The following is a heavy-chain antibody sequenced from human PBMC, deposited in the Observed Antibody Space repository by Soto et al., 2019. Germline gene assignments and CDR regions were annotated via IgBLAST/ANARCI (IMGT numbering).Heavy chain of an antibody. V-gene: IGHV3-30*18. J-gene: IGHJ3*02. CDR3: AKGKNRYYYDSSGLDAFDI. D-gene: IGHD3-22*01. CDR1: GFTFSSYG. CDR2: ISYDGSNK. Sequence: SCAASGFTFSSYGMHWVRQAPGKGLEWVAVISYDGSNKYYADSVKGRFTISRDNSKNTLYLQMNSLRAEDTAVYYCAKGKNRYYYDSSGLDAFDIWGQGTMVTVSS.